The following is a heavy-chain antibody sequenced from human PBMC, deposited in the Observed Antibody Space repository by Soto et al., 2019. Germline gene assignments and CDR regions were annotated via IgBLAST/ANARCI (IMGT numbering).Heavy chain of an antibody. J-gene: IGHJ6*02. CDR2: IWYDGSNK. D-gene: IGHD3-10*01. Sequence: GGSLRLSCAASGFTFSSYGMHWVRQAPGKGLEWVAVIWYDGSNKYYADSVKGRFTISRDNSKNTLYLQMNSLRAEDTAVYYCAREAETYYYGSGSPANYYGMDVWGQGTTVTVSS. CDR1: GFTFSSYG. V-gene: IGHV3-33*01. CDR3: AREAETYYYGSGSPANYYGMDV.